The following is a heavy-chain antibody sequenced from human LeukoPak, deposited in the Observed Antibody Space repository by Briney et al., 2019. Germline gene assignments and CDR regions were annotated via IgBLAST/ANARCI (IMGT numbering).Heavy chain of an antibody. Sequence: KPSETLSLTCTVSGGSISSYYWSWIRQPPGKGLEWIGYIYYSGSTNYNPSLKSRVTISVDTSKNQFSLKLSSVTAADTAVYYCARVMIVVGLDAFDTWGQGTMVTVSS. CDR3: ARVMIVVGLDAFDT. CDR2: IYYSGST. CDR1: GGSISSYY. J-gene: IGHJ3*02. V-gene: IGHV4-59*01. D-gene: IGHD3-22*01.